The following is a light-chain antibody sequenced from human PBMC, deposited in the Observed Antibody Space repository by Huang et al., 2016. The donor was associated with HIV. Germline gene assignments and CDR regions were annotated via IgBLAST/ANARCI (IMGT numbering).Light chain of an antibody. CDR3: QQYGSSPPLT. CDR2: GAS. V-gene: IGKV3-20*01. Sequence: EIVLTQSPGTLSLSPGESATLSCRASQSVSSSYLAWYQQKPGQAPRLLIYGASSRATGIPDRFRGSGSGTDFTLTISRLEPEDFAVYYCQQYGSSPPLTFGGGTKVEIK. J-gene: IGKJ4*01. CDR1: QSVSSSY.